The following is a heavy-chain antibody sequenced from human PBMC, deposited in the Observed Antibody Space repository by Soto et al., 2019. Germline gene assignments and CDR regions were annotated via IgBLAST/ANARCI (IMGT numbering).Heavy chain of an antibody. CDR1: GYTLTELS. Sequence: GASVKVSCKVSGYTLTELSMQWVRQAPGKGLEWMGGFDPEDGETIYAQKFQGRVTMTEDTSTDTAYMELSSLRSEDTAVYYCATFLESGGTDRLLLPSHPYYFDYWGQGTLVTVSS. J-gene: IGHJ4*02. CDR2: FDPEDGET. CDR3: ATFLESGGTDRLLLPSHPYYFDY. V-gene: IGHV1-24*01. D-gene: IGHD2-21*02.